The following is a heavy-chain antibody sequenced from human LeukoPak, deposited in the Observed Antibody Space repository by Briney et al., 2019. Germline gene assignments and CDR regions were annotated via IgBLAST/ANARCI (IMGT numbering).Heavy chain of an antibody. J-gene: IGHJ5*02. CDR1: GYTFTNYR. V-gene: IGHV5-51*01. D-gene: IGHD2-15*01. Sequence: GESLKISFKASGYTFTNYRIGWVRQMPGKGLEWMGIIYPGDSDTRYSPSFQGQVTISADKSINTAYLQWSSLKASDTAMYYCALAVPKYFDPWGQGTLVTVSS. CDR2: IYPGDSDT. CDR3: ALAVPKYFDP.